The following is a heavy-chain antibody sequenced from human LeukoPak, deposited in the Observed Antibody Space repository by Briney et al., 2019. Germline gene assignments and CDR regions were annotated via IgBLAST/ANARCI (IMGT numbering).Heavy chain of an antibody. V-gene: IGHV1-69*05. D-gene: IGHD2-21*01. CDR2: IIPIFGTA. Sequence: SVKVSCKASGGTFISYAISWVRQAPGQGVEWMGRIIPIFGTANYAQKFQGRVTITTDESTSTAYMELSSLRSEDTAVYYCASGVARMTYFDYWGQGTLVTVSS. J-gene: IGHJ4*02. CDR1: GGTFISYA. CDR3: ASGVARMTYFDY.